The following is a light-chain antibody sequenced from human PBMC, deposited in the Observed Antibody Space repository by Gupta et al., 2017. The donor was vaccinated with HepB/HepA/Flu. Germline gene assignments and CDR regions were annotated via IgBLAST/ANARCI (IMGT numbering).Light chain of an antibody. J-gene: IGLJ2*01. CDR1: SLRSYY. CDR3: NSRDSSGNQGV. V-gene: IGLV3-19*01. CDR2: GKN. Sequence: SSELTQDPAVSVALGQTVRITCQGDSLRSYYASWYQQKPGQAPVLVIYGKNNRPSGIPDRFSGSSSGNTAYLTITGAQAEDEADYDCNSRDSSGNQGVLGGGTKLTV.